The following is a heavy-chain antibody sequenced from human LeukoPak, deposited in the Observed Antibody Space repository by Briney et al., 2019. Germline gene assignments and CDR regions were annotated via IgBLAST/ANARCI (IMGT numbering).Heavy chain of an antibody. CDR3: ARDQSGYDYGMDV. V-gene: IGHV3-30*04. D-gene: IGHD3-10*01. Sequence: GRSLRLSCAASGFTFSSYAMHWVRQAPGKGLEWVAVISYDGSNKYNADSVKGRFTISRDNSKNTLYLQMNSLRAEDTAVYYCARDQSGYDYGMDVWGKGTTVTVSS. J-gene: IGHJ6*04. CDR2: ISYDGSNK. CDR1: GFTFSSYA.